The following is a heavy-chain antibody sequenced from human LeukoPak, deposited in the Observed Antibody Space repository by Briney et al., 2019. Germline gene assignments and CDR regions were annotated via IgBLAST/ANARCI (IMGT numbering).Heavy chain of an antibody. CDR2: IYYSGST. J-gene: IGHJ4*02. CDR1: GGSISSGGYY. V-gene: IGHV4-31*03. CDR3: ARGLWDSTGFDY. D-gene: IGHD2/OR15-2a*01. Sequence: SETLSLTCTVSGGSISSGGYYWSWIRQHPGKGLEWVGYIYYSGSTYYNPSLKSRVTISVDTSKNQFSLKLSSVTAADTAVYYCARGLWDSTGFDYWGQGTPVTVSS.